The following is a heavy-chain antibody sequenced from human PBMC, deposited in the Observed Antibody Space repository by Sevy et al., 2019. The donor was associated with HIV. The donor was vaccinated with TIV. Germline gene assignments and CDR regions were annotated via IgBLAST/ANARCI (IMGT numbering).Heavy chain of an antibody. CDR1: GYSFTSYN. D-gene: IGHD7-27*01. Sequence: ASVKVSCKASGYSFTSYNMNWVRQAPGQGLEWMGWINTNTGNPTYVQGFTGRFVFSLDTSVNTAYLQISSLKTEDTAVYYCTRELGPFDYWGQGTLVTVSS. CDR2: INTNTGNP. J-gene: IGHJ4*02. CDR3: TRELGPFDY. V-gene: IGHV7-4-1*02.